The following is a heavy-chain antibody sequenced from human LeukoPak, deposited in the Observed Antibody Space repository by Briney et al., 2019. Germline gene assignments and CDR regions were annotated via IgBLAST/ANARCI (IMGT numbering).Heavy chain of an antibody. Sequence: GGSLRLSCAASGFTFSGSAMHWVRQASGKGLEWVGRIRSKANSYATAYAASVKGRFTISRDDSKNTAYLQMNSLKTEDTAVYYCTRQDYGDYVSNYWGQGTLVTVSS. J-gene: IGHJ4*02. CDR3: TRQDYGDYVSNY. V-gene: IGHV3-73*01. CDR1: GFTFSGSA. CDR2: IRSKANSYAT. D-gene: IGHD4-17*01.